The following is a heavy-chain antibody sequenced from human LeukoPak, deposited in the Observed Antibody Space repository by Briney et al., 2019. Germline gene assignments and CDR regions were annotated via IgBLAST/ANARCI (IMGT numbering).Heavy chain of an antibody. CDR2: IYYSGST. CDR3: ARGITATLTGYYTDYFDY. V-gene: IGHV4-39*01. D-gene: IGHD3-9*01. CDR1: GGSISSSSYY. J-gene: IGHJ4*02. Sequence: SETMSLTCTVYGGSISSSSYYWGWIRQPPGKGLEWIGSIYYSGSTYYNPSLKSRVTISVDASKNQFSLKLTSVTAAVTAVYYCARGITATLTGYYTDYFDYWGQGTLVTVSS.